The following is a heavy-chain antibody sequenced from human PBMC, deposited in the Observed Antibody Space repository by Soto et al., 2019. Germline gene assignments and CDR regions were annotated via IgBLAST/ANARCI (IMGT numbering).Heavy chain of an antibody. CDR2: IWYDGSNK. Sequence: QVQLVESGGGVVQPGRSLRLSCAASGFTFSSYGMHWVRAAPGKGLEWVAVIWYDGSNKYYADSVKGRFTISRDNSKNTLYLQMNSLRAEDTAVYYCARDHRSPRYYDYYMDVWGKGTTVTVSS. J-gene: IGHJ6*03. CDR1: GFTFSSYG. D-gene: IGHD6-13*01. CDR3: ARDHRSPRYYDYYMDV. V-gene: IGHV3-33*01.